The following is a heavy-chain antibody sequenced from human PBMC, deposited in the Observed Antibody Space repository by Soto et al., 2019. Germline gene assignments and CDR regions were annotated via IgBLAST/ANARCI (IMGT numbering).Heavy chain of an antibody. CDR1: GGSFSGYY. Sequence: QVQLQQWGAGLLKPSETLSLTCAVYGGSFSGYYWSWIRHPPGKGLEWIGEINHSGSINYNPSLKRRVTISVDTSKNQFSLKLSSVTAADTAVYYCARGQSSLLLDCWGQGVLVTVSS. CDR3: ARGQSSLLLDC. J-gene: IGHJ4*02. CDR2: INHSGSI. D-gene: IGHD2-8*02. V-gene: IGHV4-34*01.